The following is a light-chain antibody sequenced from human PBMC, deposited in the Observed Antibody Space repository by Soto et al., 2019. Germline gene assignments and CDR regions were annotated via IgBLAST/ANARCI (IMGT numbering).Light chain of an antibody. CDR1: SSDVGGYNY. J-gene: IGLJ2*01. CDR3: SSFEASNNLL. V-gene: IGLV2-8*01. CDR2: EVS. Sequence: QSALTQPPSASVSPGPSVTISCTGTSSDVGGYNYVSWYQQHPGKAPKLMIYEVSKRPSGVPDRFSGSKSGNTASLTVSGLQVEDEADYYCSSFEASNNLLFGGGTKVTVL.